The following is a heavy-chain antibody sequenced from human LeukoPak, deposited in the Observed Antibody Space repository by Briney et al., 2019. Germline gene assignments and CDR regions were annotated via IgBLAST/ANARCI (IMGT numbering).Heavy chain of an antibody. J-gene: IGHJ4*02. CDR1: GLTFSNAW. D-gene: IGHD3-9*01. V-gene: IGHV3-15*01. CDR2: IKRKSDGGTT. CDR3: TTDLFDILTGYVDY. Sequence: GGSLRLSCAASGLTFSNAWMSWVRQAPGKGLEWVGRIKRKSDGGTTDYAAPVKGRFTISRDDSKNTLYLQMNSLKTEDTAVYYCTTDLFDILTGYVDYWGQGTLVTVSS.